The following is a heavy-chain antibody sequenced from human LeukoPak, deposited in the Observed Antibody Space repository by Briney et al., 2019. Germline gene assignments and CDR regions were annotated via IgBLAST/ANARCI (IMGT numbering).Heavy chain of an antibody. V-gene: IGHV4-39*01. CDR2: INHSGST. J-gene: IGHJ4*02. CDR3: ARRTPYDVLTGYYNFDY. CDR1: GGSISSSSYY. Sequence: SETLSLTCTVSGGSISSSSYYWGWIRQPPGKGLEWIGEINHSGSTNYNPSLKSRVTISVDTSKNQFSLKLSSVTAADTAVYYCARRTPYDVLTGYYNFDYWGQGTLVTVSS. D-gene: IGHD3-9*01.